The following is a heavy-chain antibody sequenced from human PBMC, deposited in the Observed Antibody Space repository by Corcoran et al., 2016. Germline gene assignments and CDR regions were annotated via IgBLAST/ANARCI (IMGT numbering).Heavy chain of an antibody. Sequence: QAQLVQSGAEVKKPGASVKVSCKASGYTFTGYYMHWVRQAPGQGLEWMGWINPNSGGTNYAQKFQGRVTMTRDTSIGTAYMELSRLRSADTAVYYCAREFGLEDDVWGSYRYTRWFDPWGQGTLVTVSS. CDR3: AREFGLEDDVWGSYRYTRWFDP. CDR1: GYTFTGYY. V-gene: IGHV1-2*02. J-gene: IGHJ5*02. D-gene: IGHD3-16*02. CDR2: INPNSGGT.